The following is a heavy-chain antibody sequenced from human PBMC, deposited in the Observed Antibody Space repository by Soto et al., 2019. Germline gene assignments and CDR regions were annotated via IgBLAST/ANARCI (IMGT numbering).Heavy chain of an antibody. V-gene: IGHV3-23*01. J-gene: IGHJ4*02. CDR3: AKDPRGPDY. Sequence: GGSLRLSCAASGFAFSTSDMSWVRQAPGKGLEWLSGISSSGVNTYYADSVKGRFTISRDNSINTLFLQMTSLSAEDTALYFCAKDPRGPDYWGQGTLVTVSS. D-gene: IGHD6-25*01. CDR1: GFAFSTSD. CDR2: ISSSGVNT.